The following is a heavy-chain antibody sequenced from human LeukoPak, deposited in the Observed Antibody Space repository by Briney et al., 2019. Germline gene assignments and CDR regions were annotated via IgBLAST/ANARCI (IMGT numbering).Heavy chain of an antibody. CDR2: IKPDGSET. CDR3: ARTLRFFRFLDV. Sequence: PGESLRLTCAASGFTFSNYWMSWIRKAPEKGLEWVANIKPDGSETYSVDSVKGRFTISRDNAKNSLYLQMNSLRAEDTAVYYCARTLRFFRFLDVWGQGTTVTVSS. D-gene: IGHD3-3*01. J-gene: IGHJ6*02. V-gene: IGHV3-7*03. CDR1: GFTFSNYW.